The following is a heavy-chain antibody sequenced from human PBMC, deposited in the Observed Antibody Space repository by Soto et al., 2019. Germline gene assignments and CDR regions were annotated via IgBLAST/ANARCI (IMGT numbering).Heavy chain of an antibody. Sequence: PGESLKISCKGSGYSFTSYWIGWVRQMHGKDLEWMGRIDPSDSYTNYSPSFQGHVTISADKSISTAYLQWSSLKASDTAMYYCARHGGDCSSTSCYPDDAFDIWGQGTMVTVSS. V-gene: IGHV5-10-1*01. J-gene: IGHJ3*02. CDR1: GYSFTSYW. D-gene: IGHD2-2*01. CDR2: IDPSDSYT. CDR3: ARHGGDCSSTSCYPDDAFDI.